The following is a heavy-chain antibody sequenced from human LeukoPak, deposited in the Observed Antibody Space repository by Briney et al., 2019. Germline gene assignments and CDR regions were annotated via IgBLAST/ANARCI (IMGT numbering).Heavy chain of an antibody. CDR1: GYSFADYY. CDR2: IKSNSGGT. Sequence: GASVKVSCKASGYSFADYYMHWVRQAPGQGLEWMGWIKSNSGGTRSAQKFQGRVTMTRDTSISTAYMELSRLRSDDTAVYYCARPYSSSWYLNWDWFDPWGQGTLVTVSS. D-gene: IGHD6-13*01. CDR3: ARPYSSSWYLNWDWFDP. V-gene: IGHV1-2*02. J-gene: IGHJ5*02.